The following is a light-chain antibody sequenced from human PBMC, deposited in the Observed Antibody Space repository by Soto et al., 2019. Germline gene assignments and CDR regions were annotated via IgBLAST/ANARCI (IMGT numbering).Light chain of an antibody. Sequence: EIPMSLSPARQSAVEGKSVTLGGRASQSISSWLAWYQQKPGKAPNLLIHKASHLESWVPSRFSGSGSGTAFTLTISSLQPGDFATYYCQPYNTSPWTFGQGTKVDIK. J-gene: IGKJ1*01. V-gene: IGKV1-5*03. CDR1: QSISSW. CDR3: QPYNTSPWT. CDR2: KAS.